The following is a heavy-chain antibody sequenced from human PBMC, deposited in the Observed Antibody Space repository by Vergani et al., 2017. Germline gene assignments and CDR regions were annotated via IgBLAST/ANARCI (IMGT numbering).Heavy chain of an antibody. Sequence: VQLVESGGGLVQPGGSLRLSCAASGFTFSSYGMHWVRQAPGKGLEWVAVISYDGSNKYYADSVKGRFTISRDNSKNTLYLQMNSLRAEDTAVYYCATDCSSTSCFDYWGQGTLVTVSS. CDR1: GFTFSSYG. V-gene: IGHV3-30*03. J-gene: IGHJ4*02. CDR2: ISYDGSNK. CDR3: ATDCSSTSCFDY. D-gene: IGHD2-2*01.